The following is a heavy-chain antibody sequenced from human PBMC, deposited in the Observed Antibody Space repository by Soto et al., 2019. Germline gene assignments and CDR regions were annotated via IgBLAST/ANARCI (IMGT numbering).Heavy chain of an antibody. V-gene: IGHV3-23*01. J-gene: IGHJ4*02. D-gene: IGHD6-19*01. Sequence: EVRLLEAVGGLKQPGGSLRLSCAASGCPFKESAMNWVRQAPGKGLEWVASISDTGASTWYAESVRGRLSISRDNSKNTLYLQMNSLRGEDTAVYYCAKGRGSGWAWYFDNWGQGTLVTVSS. CDR2: ISDTGAST. CDR1: GCPFKESA. CDR3: AKGRGSGWAWYFDN.